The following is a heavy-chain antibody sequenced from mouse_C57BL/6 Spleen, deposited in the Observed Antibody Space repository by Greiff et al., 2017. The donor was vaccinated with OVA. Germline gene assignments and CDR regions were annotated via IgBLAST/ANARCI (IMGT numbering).Heavy chain of an antibody. J-gene: IGHJ2*01. CDR1: GYAFSSSW. D-gene: IGHD2-5*01. CDR3: ARSDYSNCFDY. CDR2: IYPGDGDT. V-gene: IGHV1-82*01. Sequence: VQGVESGPELVKPGASVKISCKASGYAFSSSWMNWVKQRPGKGLAWVGRIYPGDGDTNYNEKFKSKATLTVDTSSSTAYMQLSSLTSEDSAVYYCARSDYSNCFDYWGQGTTLTVSS.